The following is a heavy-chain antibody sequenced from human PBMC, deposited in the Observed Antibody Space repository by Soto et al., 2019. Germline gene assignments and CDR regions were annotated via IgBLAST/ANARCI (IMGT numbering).Heavy chain of an antibody. V-gene: IGHV1-3*01. CDR3: ARVGRVLLWFGELFGDEDAFDI. J-gene: IGHJ3*02. D-gene: IGHD3-10*01. CDR1: GYTFTSYS. CDR2: INAGNGNT. Sequence: ASMKGSCKSSGYTFTSYSMHCVRQSRLQMLEWMVLINAGNGNTKYSQKFQGRVTITRDTSASTAYMELSSLRSEDTAVYYCARVGRVLLWFGELFGDEDAFDIWGQGTMVTVSS.